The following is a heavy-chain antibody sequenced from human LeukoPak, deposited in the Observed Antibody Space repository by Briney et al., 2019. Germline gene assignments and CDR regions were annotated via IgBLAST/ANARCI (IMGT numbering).Heavy chain of an antibody. V-gene: IGHV3-15*01. CDR1: GFTFSNAW. CDR2: IKSKTDGGTT. D-gene: IGHD7-27*01. Sequence: GGSLRLSCAASGFTFSNAWVSWVRQAPGKGLEWVGRIKSKTDGGTTDYAAPVKGRFTISRDDAKNTLYLQMNSLKTEDKAVYYCTKGGHGKRGIAYYWGKETLVTVSS. CDR3: TKGGHGKRGIAYY. J-gene: IGHJ4*02.